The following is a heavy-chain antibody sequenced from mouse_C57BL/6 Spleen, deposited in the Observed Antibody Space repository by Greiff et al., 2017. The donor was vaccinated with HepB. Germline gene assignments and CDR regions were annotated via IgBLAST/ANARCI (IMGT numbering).Heavy chain of an antibody. CDR1: GFNIKDYY. CDR3: ARSAGATEDG. V-gene: IGHV14-2*01. D-gene: IGHD3-1*01. J-gene: IGHJ2*01. Sequence: VHVKQSGAELVKPGASVKLSCTASGFNIKDYYMHWVKQRTEQGLEWIGRIDPEDGETKYAPKFQGKATITADSSSNTAYRQLSSLTSGDTAVYYCARSAGATEDGWGQSTTLTVSS. CDR2: IDPEDGET.